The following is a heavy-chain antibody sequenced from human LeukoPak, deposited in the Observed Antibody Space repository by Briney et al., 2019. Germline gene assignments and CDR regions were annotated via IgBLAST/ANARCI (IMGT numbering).Heavy chain of an antibody. D-gene: IGHD6-13*01. J-gene: IGHJ4*02. CDR1: GFTFSNYS. Sequence: GGSLRLSCAASGFTFSNYSMNWVRQAPGKGLEWVSYISPSSGTMYYADSVEGRFTISRDNARSSLYLHMNSLRDEDTAVYYCARAAYSSSPDYWGQGTLVTVSS. V-gene: IGHV3-48*02. CDR3: ARAAYSSSPDY. CDR2: ISPSSGTM.